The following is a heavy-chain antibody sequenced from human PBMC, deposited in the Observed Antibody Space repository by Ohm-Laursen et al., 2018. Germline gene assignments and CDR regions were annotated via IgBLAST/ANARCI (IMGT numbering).Heavy chain of an antibody. V-gene: IGHV4-34*01. J-gene: IGHJ6*02. D-gene: IGHD3-3*01. Sequence: SDTLSLTCAVYGGSFSGYYWSWIRQPPGKGLEWIGEINHSGSTNYNPSLKSRVTISVDTSKNQFSLKLSSVTAADTAVYYCARSPIGGSGYYTVLWVRYGMDVWGQGTTVTVSS. CDR2: INHSGST. CDR3: ARSPIGGSGYYTVLWVRYGMDV. CDR1: GGSFSGYY.